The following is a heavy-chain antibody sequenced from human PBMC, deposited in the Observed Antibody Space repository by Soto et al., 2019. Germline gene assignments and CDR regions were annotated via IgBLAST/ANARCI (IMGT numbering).Heavy chain of an antibody. CDR2: IYYSGRT. D-gene: IGHD2-15*01. CDR1: GGSISSYY. Sequence: SGTLSLTCTVSGGSISSYYWSWIRQPPGKGLEWIGYIYYSGRTNYNPSLKSRVTISVDTSKMQVSLKLSSVTAADTAVYFCARGTPSPLIVRSSRGPWFDPWGQGTLVTVSS. J-gene: IGHJ5*02. V-gene: IGHV4-59*08. CDR3: ARGTPSPLIVRSSRGPWFDP.